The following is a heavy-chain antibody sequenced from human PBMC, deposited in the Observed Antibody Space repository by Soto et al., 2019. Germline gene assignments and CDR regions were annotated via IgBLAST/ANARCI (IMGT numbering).Heavy chain of an antibody. D-gene: IGHD7-27*01. V-gene: IGHV2-26*01. CDR2: IFSSDEK. J-gene: IGHJ6*02. Sequence: QVTLKESGPVLVKPTETLTLTCTVSGFSLSNARMGVSWIRQPPGKALEWLAHIFSSDEKSYSTSLKSRLTISKDTSKSQVVLTMTNMDPVDTATYYCARIWGPYYYYGMDVWGQGTTVTVSS. CDR3: ARIWGPYYYYGMDV. CDR1: GFSLSNARMG.